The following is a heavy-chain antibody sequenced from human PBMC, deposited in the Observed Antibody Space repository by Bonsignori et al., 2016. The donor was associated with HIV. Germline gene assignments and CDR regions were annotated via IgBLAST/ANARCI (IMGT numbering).Heavy chain of an antibody. Sequence: RQAPGKRLEWIGSIYHSGSTYYNPSLKSRVTISVDTSKNQFSLKLSSVTAADTAVYYCARTYYDFWGGYADAFDIWGQGTMVTVSS. CDR2: IYHSGST. D-gene: IGHD3-3*01. J-gene: IGHJ3*02. V-gene: IGHV4-38-2*01. CDR3: ARTYYDFWGGYADAFDI.